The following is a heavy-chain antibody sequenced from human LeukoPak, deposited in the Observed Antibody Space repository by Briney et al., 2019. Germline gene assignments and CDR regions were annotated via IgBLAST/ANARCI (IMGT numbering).Heavy chain of an antibody. CDR1: GVTFSNYA. CDR3: EMTPFDY. J-gene: IGHJ4*02. Sequence: PGGSLRLSCAAPGVTFSNYAVTWVRQAPGKGLDWVSTISGSGGSTYYADSVKGRFTISRDNSKNTLSLQMNSLRVEETAVYYCEMTPFDYWGQGTLVTVSS. V-gene: IGHV3-23*01. CDR2: ISGSGGST.